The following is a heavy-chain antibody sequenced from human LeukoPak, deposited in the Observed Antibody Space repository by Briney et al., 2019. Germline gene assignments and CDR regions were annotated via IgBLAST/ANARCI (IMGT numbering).Heavy chain of an antibody. Sequence: SQTLSLTCAVSGGSISSGDYSWSWIRQPPGKGLEWIGYIFQSGSTNYNASLKSRVTISVDTSKNQFSLKLSSVTAADTAVYYCAREEDCSGGICYLGNAFDIWGQGTMVTVSS. D-gene: IGHD2-15*01. CDR2: IFQSGST. CDR3: AREEDCSGGICYLGNAFDI. CDR1: GGSISSGDYS. V-gene: IGHV4-30-2*01. J-gene: IGHJ3*02.